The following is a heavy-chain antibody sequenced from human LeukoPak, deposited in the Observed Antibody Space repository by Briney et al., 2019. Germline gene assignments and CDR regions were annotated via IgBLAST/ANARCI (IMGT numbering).Heavy chain of an antibody. D-gene: IGHD1-14*01. V-gene: IGHV3-7*03. CDR3: AKKYNTGLDP. CDR1: GFTFSSYW. CDR2: IKQDGSEK. Sequence: GGSLRLSCAASGFTFSSYWMSWVRQAPGKGLEWVANIKQDGSEKYYVDSVKGRFTISRDNSKNTLYLQMNSLRAEDTAVYYCAKKYNTGLDPWGQGTLVTVSS. J-gene: IGHJ5*02.